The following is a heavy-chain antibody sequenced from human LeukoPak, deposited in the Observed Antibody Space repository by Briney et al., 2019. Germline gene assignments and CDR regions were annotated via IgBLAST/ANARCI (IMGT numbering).Heavy chain of an antibody. CDR3: ARGLGYFDWLFLY. D-gene: IGHD3-9*01. J-gene: IGHJ4*02. CDR1: GFTFSRYS. CDR2: IISNGDYI. V-gene: IGHV3-21*06. Sequence: PGGSLRLSCVASGFTFSRYSMTWVRQAPGKGLEWVSSIISNGDYIYYSDSVKGRFSISRDSARNSVYLQMNSLRAEDTAVYYCARGLGYFDWLFLYWGQGTLLTVSS.